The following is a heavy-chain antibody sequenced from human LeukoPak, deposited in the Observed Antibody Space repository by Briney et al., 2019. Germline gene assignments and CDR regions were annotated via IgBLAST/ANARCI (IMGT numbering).Heavy chain of an antibody. D-gene: IGHD4-23*01. J-gene: IGHJ4*02. CDR2: IYYSGST. Sequence: SETLSLTCTVSGGSISSSSYYWGWIRQPPGKGLEWIGSIYYSGSTYYNPSLKSRVTMSVDTSKNQFSLKLSSVTAADTAVYYCARGLKGGGDYGGNSFSVPFDYWGQGTLVTVSS. V-gene: IGHV4-39*07. CDR3: ARGLKGGGDYGGNSFSVPFDY. CDR1: GGSISSSSYY.